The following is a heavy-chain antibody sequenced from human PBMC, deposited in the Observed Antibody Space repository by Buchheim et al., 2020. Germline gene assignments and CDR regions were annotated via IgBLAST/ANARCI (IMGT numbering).Heavy chain of an antibody. CDR3: ARDRGPGIAAAGSLDY. J-gene: IGHJ4*02. Sequence: QVQLVESGGGVVQPGRSLRLSCAASGFTFSSYAMHWVRQAPGKGLEWVAVISYDGSNKYYADSVKGRFTISRDNSKNTLYLQMNSLRAEDTAVYYCARDRGPGIAAAGSLDYWGQGTL. CDR1: GFTFSSYA. V-gene: IGHV3-30-3*01. CDR2: ISYDGSNK. D-gene: IGHD6-13*01.